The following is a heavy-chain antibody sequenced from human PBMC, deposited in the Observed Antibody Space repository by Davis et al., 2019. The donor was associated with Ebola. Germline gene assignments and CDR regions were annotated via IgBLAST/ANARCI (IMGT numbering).Heavy chain of an antibody. V-gene: IGHV3-74*01. CDR2: INSDGSST. Sequence: PGGSLRLSCAASGFTFSSYWMHWVRQAPGKGLVWVSRINSDGSSTSYADSVKGRFTISRDNAKNTLYLQMNSLRAEDTAVYYCARDEGYCSGGSCYSPIDYWGQGTLVTVSS. J-gene: IGHJ4*02. CDR1: GFTFSSYW. CDR3: ARDEGYCSGGSCYSPIDY. D-gene: IGHD2-15*01.